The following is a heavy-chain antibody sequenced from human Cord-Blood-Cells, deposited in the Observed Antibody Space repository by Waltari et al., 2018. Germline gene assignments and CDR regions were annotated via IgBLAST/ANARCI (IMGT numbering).Heavy chain of an antibody. CDR3: ARVRGRGYYFDY. V-gene: IGHV3-33*01. J-gene: IGHJ4*02. CDR1: GFPFSSSG. D-gene: IGHD5-12*01. Sequence: QVQLVESGGGVVQPGRSLRLSCAASGFPFSSSGMHWVRQAPGKGLGWVAVIWYDGSNKYYADSLKGRFTISRDNSKNTLYLQMNSLRAEDTAVYYCARVRGRGYYFDYWGQGTLVTVSS. CDR2: IWYDGSNK.